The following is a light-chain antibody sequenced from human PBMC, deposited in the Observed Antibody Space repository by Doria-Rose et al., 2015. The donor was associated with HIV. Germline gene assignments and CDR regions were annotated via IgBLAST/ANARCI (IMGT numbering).Light chain of an antibody. CDR2: DGS. V-gene: IGKV3-20*01. CDR1: QSFSSTY. J-gene: IGKJ1*01. Sequence: TQSPGTLSLSPEERATLSCRASQSFSSTYLAWYQQKPGQAPSLLIYDGSTRATGITDRFSASGSGTDFTLTINRLEPEDFALYYCHQYGTSWTFGQGTKVEI. CDR3: HQYGTSWT.